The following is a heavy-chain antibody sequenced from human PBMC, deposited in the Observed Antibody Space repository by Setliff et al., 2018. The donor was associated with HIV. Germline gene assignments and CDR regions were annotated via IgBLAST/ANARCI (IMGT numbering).Heavy chain of an antibody. D-gene: IGHD3-9*01. V-gene: IGHV4-34*12. J-gene: IGHJ4*02. Sequence: SETLRLSCAASGFTFSSYSMNWIRQPPGKGLEWIGEIINSGGTNYNPSLKSRVTISVDTSKNQFSLNLSSVTAADTAVYYCASLNYDILSGSWKYFDYWGQGTLVTAPQ. CDR3: ASLNYDILSGSWKYFDY. CDR2: IINSGGT. CDR1: GFTFSSYS.